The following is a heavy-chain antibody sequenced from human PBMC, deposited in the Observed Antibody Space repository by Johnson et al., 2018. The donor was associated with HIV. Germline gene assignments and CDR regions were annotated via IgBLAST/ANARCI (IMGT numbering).Heavy chain of an antibody. J-gene: IGHJ3*01. D-gene: IGHD6-13*01. CDR2: IRNKPSSYST. Sequence: VQLVESGGGVVQPGRSLRLSCVGSGFSFSDHFMDWVRQAPGKGLEWVGRIRNKPSSYSTEYAASVKGRFTISRNTLFLQMNSLRAEDTAMYYCARDGESQQLPLGDAFDVWGQGTMVTVSS. V-gene: IGHV3-72*01. CDR1: GFSFSDHF. CDR3: ARDGESQQLPLGDAFDV.